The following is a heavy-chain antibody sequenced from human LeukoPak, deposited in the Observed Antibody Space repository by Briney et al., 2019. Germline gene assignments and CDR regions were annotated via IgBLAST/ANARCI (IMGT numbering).Heavy chain of an antibody. D-gene: IGHD5-12*01. Sequence: GGSLRLSFAGSGFTFTNVWVKWVRQAPGEGLEWVGHIKTKTDGGTADYAAPVKGRFTISRDDSKNTLYLQMNSLRAEDTALYYCATESFRKSGIDYWGQGTQVTVSS. J-gene: IGHJ4*02. CDR1: GFTFTNVW. V-gene: IGHV3-15*01. CDR3: ATESFRKSGIDY. CDR2: IKTKTDGGTA.